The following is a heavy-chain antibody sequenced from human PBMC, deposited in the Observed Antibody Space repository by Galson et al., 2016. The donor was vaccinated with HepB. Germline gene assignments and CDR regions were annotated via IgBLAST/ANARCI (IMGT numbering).Heavy chain of an antibody. CDR2: ISGSGSST. Sequence: SLRLSCAASGFTFSNYAMTWVRQAPGKGLEWVSVISGSGSSTYYADSVKGRFTISRDNSENTLSLQMNSLRAEDTGIYYCAKDPSHAWELVSEYWYFDLWGRGTLVTVSS. D-gene: IGHD1-26*01. J-gene: IGHJ2*01. V-gene: IGHV3-23*01. CDR3: AKDPSHAWELVSEYWYFDL. CDR1: GFTFSNYA.